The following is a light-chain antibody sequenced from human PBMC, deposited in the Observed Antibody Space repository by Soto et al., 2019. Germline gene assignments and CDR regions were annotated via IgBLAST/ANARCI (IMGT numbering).Light chain of an antibody. CDR2: GAS. V-gene: IGKV3-20*01. CDR3: QQYGTSPIT. J-gene: IGKJ5*01. Sequence: ENVLTQSPGTLSLSPGERDTLSCRASQTVSSYLTWYQQRPGQAPRLLIYGASRRATGIPDRFSGSGSGTDSTLTISRLEPEDFALYYCQQYGTSPITFGQGTRLEIK. CDR1: QTVSSY.